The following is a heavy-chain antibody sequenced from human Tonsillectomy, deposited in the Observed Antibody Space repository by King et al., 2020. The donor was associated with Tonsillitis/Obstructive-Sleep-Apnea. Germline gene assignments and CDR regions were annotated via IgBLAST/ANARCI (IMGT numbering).Heavy chain of an antibody. V-gene: IGHV3-49*04. CDR1: GFTFGDYA. J-gene: IGHJ4*02. CDR3: TRDSYYDFWSGYSYYFDY. Sequence: QLVQSGGGLVQPGRSLRLSCTGSGFTFGDYAMNWVRQAPGKGLEWVGFIRSKAYGGTTEYAASVKGRFTISRDDSKSIAYLQMNSLKTEDTAVYYCTRDSYYDFWSGYSYYFDYWGQGTLVTVSS. CDR2: IRSKAYGGTT. D-gene: IGHD3-3*01.